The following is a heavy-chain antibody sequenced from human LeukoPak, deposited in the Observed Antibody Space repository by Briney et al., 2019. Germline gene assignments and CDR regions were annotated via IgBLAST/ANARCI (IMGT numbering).Heavy chain of an antibody. V-gene: IGHV4-39*07. J-gene: IGHJ4*02. D-gene: IGHD3-3*01. CDR1: GGSISSSSYY. Sequence: PSETLSLTCTVSGGSISSSSYYWGWIRQPPGKGLEWIGSIYYSGSTYYNPSLKSRVTISVDTSKNQFSLKLNSVTAADTAVYYCARDDRRYYDFWSGPLTDWGQGTLVTVSS. CDR2: IYYSGST. CDR3: ARDDRRYYDFWSGPLTD.